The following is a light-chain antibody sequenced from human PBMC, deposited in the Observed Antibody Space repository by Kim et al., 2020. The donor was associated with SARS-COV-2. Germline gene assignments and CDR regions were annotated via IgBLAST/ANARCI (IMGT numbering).Light chain of an antibody. Sequence: DVQMTQSPSSVSASVGDTVTITCRASQGIASWLAWYQQKPGKAPKLLIYAASALQSGVPSRISGSGSGREFTLTIRSLQPEDVATYFCQQSNNFPITFGQGTRLEIK. CDR1: QGIASW. V-gene: IGKV1-12*01. CDR3: QQSNNFPIT. CDR2: AAS. J-gene: IGKJ5*01.